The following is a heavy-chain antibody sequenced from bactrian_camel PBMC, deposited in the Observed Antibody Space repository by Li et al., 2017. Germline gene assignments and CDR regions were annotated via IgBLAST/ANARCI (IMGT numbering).Heavy chain of an antibody. CDR3: AKGGGSGFDGPLNY. CDR1: GFTFSTYW. V-gene: IGHV3S1*01. J-gene: IGHJ4*01. CDR2: LNGDGGAT. D-gene: IGHD6*01. Sequence: VQLVESGGGLVQPGGSLRLSCAASGFTFSTYWMYWVRQAPGKGPEWVSALNGDGGATYYSGSVKDRFTISRDNAKNTLYLQLNSLKTEDTAMYYCAKGGGSGFDGPLNYWGQGTQVTVS.